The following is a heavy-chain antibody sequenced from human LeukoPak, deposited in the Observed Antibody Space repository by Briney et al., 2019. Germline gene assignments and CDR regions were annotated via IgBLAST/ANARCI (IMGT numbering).Heavy chain of an antibody. J-gene: IGHJ4*02. CDR2: ISNSGSSI. CDR3: AKGGRITMLRGVQRDHYFDY. CDR1: GFTFSDSY. D-gene: IGHD3-10*01. Sequence: GGSLRLSCAASGFTFSDSYMTWIRQAPGKGLEWVSYISNSGSSIYYADSVKGRFTTSRDNAKSSLYLQMNSLRVEDTAVYYCAKGGRITMLRGVQRDHYFDYWGQGTLVTVSS. V-gene: IGHV3-11*04.